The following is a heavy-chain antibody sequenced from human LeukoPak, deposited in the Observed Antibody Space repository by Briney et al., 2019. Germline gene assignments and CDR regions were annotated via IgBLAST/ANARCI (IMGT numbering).Heavy chain of an antibody. V-gene: IGHV3-53*01. CDR3: AKEWMTIWSHFES. CDR1: GFTFSDYN. CDR2: IYSDGNT. J-gene: IGHJ4*02. Sequence: GGSLRLSCAASGFTFSDYNMRWIRQAPGKGLEWVSVIYSDGNTYYADSVKGRFTISRDNSKTTLYLQMNSLRAEDTATYFCAKEWMTIWSHFESWGQGTLVTVSS. D-gene: IGHD3-9*01.